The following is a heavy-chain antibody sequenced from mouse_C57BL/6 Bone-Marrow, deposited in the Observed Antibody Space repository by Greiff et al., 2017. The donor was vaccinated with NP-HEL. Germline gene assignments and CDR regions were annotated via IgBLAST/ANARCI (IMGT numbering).Heavy chain of an antibody. CDR2: IWRGGST. Sequence: VQGVESGPGLVQPSQSLSITCTVSGFSLTSYGVHWVRQSPGKGLEWLGVIWRGGSTDYNAAFMSILSLTKDNSKSQVFFKMNSLQADDTAIYYGAKGAVITTVVATGYWYFDVWGTGTTVTVSS. CDR1: GFSLTSYG. CDR3: AKGAVITTVVATGYWYFDV. V-gene: IGHV2-5*01. D-gene: IGHD1-1*01. J-gene: IGHJ1*03.